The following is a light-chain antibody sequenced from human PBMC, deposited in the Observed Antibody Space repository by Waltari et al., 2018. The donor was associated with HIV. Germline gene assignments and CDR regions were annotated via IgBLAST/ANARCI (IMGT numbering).Light chain of an antibody. V-gene: IGLV1-44*01. CDR1: TSTTETNS. CDR2: SYN. CDR3: AAWDDSLAEPYVL. J-gene: IGLJ2*01. Sequence: QSVLAQPRSASGTPGKRVTITCSGTTSTTETNSVNRYNQLPGTAPKLLIFSYNQRPSGVPDRFSGSKSGTSASLAISGLQSEDEGDYYCAAWDDSLAEPYVLFGGGTRLTVL.